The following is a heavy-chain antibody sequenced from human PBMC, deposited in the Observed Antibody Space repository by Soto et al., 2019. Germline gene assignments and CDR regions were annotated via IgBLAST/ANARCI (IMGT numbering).Heavy chain of an antibody. CDR3: ARATGTTIGQIYNDY. J-gene: IGHJ4*02. CDR2: IYYSGST. V-gene: IGHV4-30-4*01. CDR1: GGSISSGDYY. D-gene: IGHD1-7*01. Sequence: SETLSLTCTVSGGSISSGDYYWSWIRQPPGKGLEWIGYIYYSGSTYYNPSLKSRVTISVDTSKNQFSLKLSSVTAADTAVYYCARATGTTIGQIYNDYWGQGTLVTVSS.